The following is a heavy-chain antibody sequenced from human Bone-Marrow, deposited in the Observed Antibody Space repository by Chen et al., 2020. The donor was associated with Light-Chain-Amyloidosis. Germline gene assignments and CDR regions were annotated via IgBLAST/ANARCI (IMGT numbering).Heavy chain of an antibody. V-gene: IGHV1-3*01. CDR1: GGTFSSYA. CDR3: ASGHL. CDR2: INAGNGNT. J-gene: IGHJ4*02. Sequence: QVQLVQSGAEVKKPGSSVKVSCKASGGTFSSYAISWVRQAPGQGLEWMGGINAGNGNTKYSQKFQGRVTITRDTSASTAHMELSSLRSEDTAVYYCASGHLWGQGTLVTVSS.